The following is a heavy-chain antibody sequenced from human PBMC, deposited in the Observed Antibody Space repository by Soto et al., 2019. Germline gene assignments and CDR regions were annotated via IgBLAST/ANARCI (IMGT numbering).Heavy chain of an antibody. Sequence: ASVKVSCTPSGYSLTIYDMHWVRQAPGQGLEWMGIINPSGGSTSYAQKVQGRVTMTRDTSTSTVYMELSSLRSEDTAVYYCATSNAGPGYWGHGTLVTVSS. V-gene: IGHV1-46*03. CDR1: GYSLTIYD. CDR3: ATSNAGPGY. D-gene: IGHD2-2*01. CDR2: INPSGGST. J-gene: IGHJ4*01.